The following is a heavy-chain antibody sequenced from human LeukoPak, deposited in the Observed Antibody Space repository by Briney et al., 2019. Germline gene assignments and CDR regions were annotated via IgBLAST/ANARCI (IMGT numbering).Heavy chain of an antibody. CDR3: ARDQRYCSSSSCPWEPFDY. J-gene: IGHJ4*02. Sequence: WETLSLTCTVSGGSISSYYWSWIRQPPGKGLEWIGYIYYSGSTNSNPSLESRVTISVDTSKNQFSLKLSSVTAADTAVYYCARDQRYCSSSSCPWEPFDYWGQGTLVTVSS. D-gene: IGHD2-2*01. CDR2: IYYSGST. CDR1: GGSISSYY. V-gene: IGHV4-59*01.